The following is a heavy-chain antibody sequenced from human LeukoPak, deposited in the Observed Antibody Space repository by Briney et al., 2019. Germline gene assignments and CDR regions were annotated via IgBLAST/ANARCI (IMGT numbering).Heavy chain of an antibody. CDR2: ITGSGGNT. D-gene: IGHD6-13*01. CDR1: GGSISSSN. J-gene: IGHJ6*02. V-gene: IGHV3-23*01. Sequence: ETLSLTCAVSGGSISSSNWWSWVRQAPGKGLEWVSVITGSGGNTYYADSVKGRFTISKDNSKNTVYLQMSSLRVDDTAVYYCAKAASSSWPSYYYGMDVWGQGTTVTVSS. CDR3: AKAASSSWPSYYYGMDV.